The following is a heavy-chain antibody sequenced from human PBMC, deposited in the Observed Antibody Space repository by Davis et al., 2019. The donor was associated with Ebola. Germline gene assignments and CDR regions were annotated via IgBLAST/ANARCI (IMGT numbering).Heavy chain of an antibody. CDR3: ARENYYSSGSYFTFDY. CDR1: GYTFTSYA. Sequence: AASVKVSCKASGYTFTSYAISWVRQAPGQGLEWMGRIIPILGIANYAQKFQGRVTITADKSTSTAYMELSSLRSEDTAVYYCARENYYSSGSYFTFDYWGQGTLVTVSS. J-gene: IGHJ4*02. D-gene: IGHD3-10*01. CDR2: IIPILGIA. V-gene: IGHV1-69*04.